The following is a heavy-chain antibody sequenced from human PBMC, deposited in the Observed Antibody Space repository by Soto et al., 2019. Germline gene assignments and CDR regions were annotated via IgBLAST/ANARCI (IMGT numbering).Heavy chain of an antibody. CDR1: GYTFTSYA. J-gene: IGHJ5*02. V-gene: IGHV1-3*01. CDR3: ARDYGFGELFDP. Sequence: ASVKVSCKASGYTFTSYAMHWVRQAPGQRLEWMGWINAGNGNTKYSQKFQGRVTITRDTSASTAYMELRSLRSDDTAVYYCARDYGFGELFDPWGQGTLVTVS. D-gene: IGHD3-10*01. CDR2: INAGNGNT.